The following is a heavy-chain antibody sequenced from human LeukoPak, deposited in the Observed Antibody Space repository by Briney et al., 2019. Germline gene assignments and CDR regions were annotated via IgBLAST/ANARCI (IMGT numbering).Heavy chain of an antibody. CDR2: IWYDGSNQ. J-gene: IGHJ4*02. CDR1: GFTFSAYG. Sequence: GGSLRLSCAASGFTFSAYGMHWVRQAPGKGLEWVAVIWYDGSNQYYGDTVKGRFTISRDNSKNTLYLQMNSLRAEDTAVYYYARDPSSSSWLYSFDYWGQGTLVTVSS. CDR3: ARDPSSSSWLYSFDY. D-gene: IGHD6-13*01. V-gene: IGHV3-33*01.